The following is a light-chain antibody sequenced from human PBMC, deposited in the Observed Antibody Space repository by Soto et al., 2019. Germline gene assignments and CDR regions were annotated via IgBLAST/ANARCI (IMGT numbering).Light chain of an antibody. V-gene: IGKV1-5*01. CDR1: QSLNNY. CDR2: DAS. CDR3: QQYHRSSIT. J-gene: IGKJ5*01. Sequence: DIQMTQSPSXLXXXXXDXXXXPXRASQSLNNYLAWYQQTPGKAPKLLIYDASTLERGVPSRFSGTGSGTEFTLTISSLHPDDFATYYCQQYHRSSITFGQGTRLETK.